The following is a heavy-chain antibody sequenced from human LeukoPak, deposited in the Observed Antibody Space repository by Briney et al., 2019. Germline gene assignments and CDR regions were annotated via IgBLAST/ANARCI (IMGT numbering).Heavy chain of an antibody. J-gene: IGHJ6*03. Sequence: SETLSLTCAVYGGSFSGYYWSWIRQPPGKGLEWIGEINHSGSTNYNPSLKSRVTISVDTSKNQFSLKLSSVTAADTAVYYRARGPSLSHYYYYYYYMDVWGKGTTVTVSS. D-gene: IGHD5/OR15-5a*01. CDR2: INHSGST. CDR1: GGSFSGYY. V-gene: IGHV4-34*01. CDR3: ARGPSLSHYYYYYYYMDV.